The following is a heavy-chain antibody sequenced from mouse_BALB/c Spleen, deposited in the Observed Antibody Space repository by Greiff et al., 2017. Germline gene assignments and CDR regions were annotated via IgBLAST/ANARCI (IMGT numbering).Heavy chain of an antibody. Sequence: VQLQQPGAELVKPGASVKLSRKASGYTFTSYWMHWVKQRPGQGLEWIGEINPSNGRTNYNEKFKSKATLTVDKSSSTAYMQLSSLTSEDSAVYYCARKGRGFAYWGQGTLVTVSA. D-gene: IGHD3-3*01. V-gene: IGHV1S81*02. CDR2: INPSNGRT. CDR1: GYTFTSYW. J-gene: IGHJ3*01. CDR3: ARKGRGFAY.